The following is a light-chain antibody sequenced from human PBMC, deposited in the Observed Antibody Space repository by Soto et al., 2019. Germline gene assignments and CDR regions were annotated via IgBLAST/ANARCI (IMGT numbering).Light chain of an antibody. Sequence: EIVLTQSPATLSLSPGERATLSCRASQSVGIHLAWYQQRPGQAPRLLIYDPSNRATGIPARFSGSGSGTDFNLTINSLEPEDFVVYYCQQRSNGLTFGGGTKVEIK. CDR1: QSVGIH. J-gene: IGKJ4*01. V-gene: IGKV3-11*01. CDR2: DPS. CDR3: QQRSNGLT.